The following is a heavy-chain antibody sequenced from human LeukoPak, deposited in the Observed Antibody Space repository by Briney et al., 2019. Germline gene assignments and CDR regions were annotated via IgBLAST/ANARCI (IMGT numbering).Heavy chain of an antibody. Sequence: GGSLRLSCAASGFTFSSYWMSWVRQAPGKGLEWVANIKQDGSEKYYVDSVKGRFTISRDNAETSLYPQMNSLGAEDTAVYYCARAYSNTWIYYFDYWGQGTLVTVSS. CDR1: GFTFSSYW. J-gene: IGHJ4*02. D-gene: IGHD5-12*01. CDR2: IKQDGSEK. V-gene: IGHV3-7*01. CDR3: ARAYSNTWIYYFDY.